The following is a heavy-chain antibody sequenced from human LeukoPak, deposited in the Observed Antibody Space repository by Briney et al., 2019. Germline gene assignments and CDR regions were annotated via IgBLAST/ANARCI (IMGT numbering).Heavy chain of an antibody. J-gene: IGHJ5*02. CDR2: IIPIFGTA. V-gene: IGHV1-69*05. CDR1: GGAFSSYA. Sequence: SVKVSCKASGGAFSSYAISWVRQAPGQGLEWMGGIIPIFGTANYAQKFQGRVTITTDESTSTAYLELSSLRSEDTAVYYCARSMGYSYGYDWFDPWGQGTLVTVSS. D-gene: IGHD5-18*01. CDR3: ARSMGYSYGYDWFDP.